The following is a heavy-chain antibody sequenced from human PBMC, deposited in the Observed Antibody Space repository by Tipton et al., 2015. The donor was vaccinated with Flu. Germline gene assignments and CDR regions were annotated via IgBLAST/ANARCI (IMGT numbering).Heavy chain of an antibody. J-gene: IGHJ3*02. D-gene: IGHD4-17*01. Sequence: TLSLTCSVSGGSIGSPYCWGWVRQPPGKGLEWIGRIHTSGTTYYKPSLKSRVTISVDMSKNQFSLRLSSVTAADTAMYYCARGDYGDYDHEADAFDIWGQGALVTVSA. CDR1: GGSIGSPYC. CDR2: IHTSGTT. CDR3: ARGDYGDYDHEADAFDI. V-gene: IGHV4-61*02.